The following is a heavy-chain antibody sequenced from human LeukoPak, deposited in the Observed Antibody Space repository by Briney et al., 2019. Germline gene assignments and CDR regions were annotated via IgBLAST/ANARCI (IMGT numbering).Heavy chain of an antibody. J-gene: IGHJ4*02. Sequence: GGSLRLSCAASGFTFSSYWMHWVRQGPGEGLVWVSGINADGSSTTYADSVKGRFTISRDSDKNTLYLQMNSLRAEDTAVYYCARASLEDWGQGTLVTVSS. V-gene: IGHV3-74*03. CDR3: ARASLED. CDR2: INADGSST. CDR1: GFTFSSYW.